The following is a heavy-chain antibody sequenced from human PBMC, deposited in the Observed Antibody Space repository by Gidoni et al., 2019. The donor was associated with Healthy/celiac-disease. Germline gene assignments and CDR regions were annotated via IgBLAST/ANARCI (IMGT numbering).Heavy chain of an antibody. CDR3: ARLLSSSGWYSYY. D-gene: IGHD6-19*01. Sequence: QVQLQESGPGLGKPPETLSPTCTVSGGPISSYYWSWIRQPPGKGLEWVGYIYYRGSTKYNPSLKSRVTISVVTSKTRFSLELSSVAAADAAVYYCARLLSSSGWYSYYWGQGTLGTVSS. J-gene: IGHJ4*02. CDR1: GGPISSYY. CDR2: IYYRGST. V-gene: IGHV4-59*08.